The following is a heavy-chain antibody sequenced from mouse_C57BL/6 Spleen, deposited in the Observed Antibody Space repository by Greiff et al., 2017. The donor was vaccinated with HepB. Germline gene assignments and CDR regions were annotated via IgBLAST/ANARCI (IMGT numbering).Heavy chain of an antibody. CDR1: GYTFTSYG. CDR2: IYPRSGNT. CDR3: ARKKGQLRSDAMDY. Sequence: QVQLQQSGAELARPGASVKLSCKASGYTFTSYGISWVKQRTGQGLEWIGEIYPRSGNTYYNEKFKGKATLTADKSSSTAYMELRSLTSEDSAVYFCARKKGQLRSDAMDYWGQGTSVTVSS. D-gene: IGHD3-2*02. J-gene: IGHJ4*01. V-gene: IGHV1-81*01.